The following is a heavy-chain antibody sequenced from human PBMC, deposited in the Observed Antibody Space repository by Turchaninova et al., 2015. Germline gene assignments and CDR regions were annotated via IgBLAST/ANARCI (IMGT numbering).Heavy chain of an antibody. CDR1: GFTFSRYA. CDR2: MSGSGLTT. Sequence: LFCAPFGFTFSRYAMSWVRPARGRGLEWVSGMSGSGLTTYYGDSVKGRTTISRDNSKSTLYLQMNSLRAEDSAMYYCAKVSRDCPSSSCINYFYDYWGQGTLVTVSS. CDR3: AKVSRDCPSSSCINYFYDY. D-gene: IGHD2-2*01. J-gene: IGHJ4*02. V-gene: IGHV3-23*01.